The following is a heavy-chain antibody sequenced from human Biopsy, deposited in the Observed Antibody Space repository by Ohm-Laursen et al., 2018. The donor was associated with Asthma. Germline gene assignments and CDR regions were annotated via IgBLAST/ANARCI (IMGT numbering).Heavy chain of an antibody. Sequence: SVKVSCKASGGSFSNFAFSWVRQAPGQGLERLGGIMTVFGTTNYAQKFQGRVTITADESMSTAYMEVTSLRSEDTAIYYCARCQVGYSSGWSLLLKKIYYSGMDVWGQGTAVTVSS. CDR1: GGSFSNFA. CDR2: IMTVFGTT. J-gene: IGHJ6*01. V-gene: IGHV1-69*13. CDR3: ARCQVGYSSGWSLLLKKIYYSGMDV. D-gene: IGHD6-19*01.